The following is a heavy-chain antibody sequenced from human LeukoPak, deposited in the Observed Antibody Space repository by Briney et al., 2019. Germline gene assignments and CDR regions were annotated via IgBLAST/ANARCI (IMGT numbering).Heavy chain of an antibody. Sequence: GGSLRLSCAASGFTLDDYGMHWVRQAPGKGLEWVSGISWHSGSIGYADSVRGRFTISRDNAKNSLYLQMNSLRAEDTAVYYCARVSPTPAFDYWGQGTLVTVSS. V-gene: IGHV3-9*01. J-gene: IGHJ4*02. CDR2: ISWHSGSI. CDR3: ARVSPTPAFDY. CDR1: GFTLDDYG.